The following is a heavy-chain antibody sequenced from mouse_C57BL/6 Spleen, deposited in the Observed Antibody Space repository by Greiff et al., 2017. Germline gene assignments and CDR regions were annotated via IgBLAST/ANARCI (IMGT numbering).Heavy chain of an antibody. V-gene: IGHV2-2*01. CDR1: GFSLTSYG. Sequence: VQLKESGPGLVQPSQSLSITCTVSGFSLTSYGVHWVRQSPGKGLEWLGVIWSGGSTDYNAAFISRLSISKDNSKSQVFFKMNSLQADDTAIYYCARKGGSNFDYYAMDYWGQGTSVTVSS. CDR3: ARKGGSNFDYYAMDY. CDR2: IWSGGST. J-gene: IGHJ4*01. D-gene: IGHD2-5*01.